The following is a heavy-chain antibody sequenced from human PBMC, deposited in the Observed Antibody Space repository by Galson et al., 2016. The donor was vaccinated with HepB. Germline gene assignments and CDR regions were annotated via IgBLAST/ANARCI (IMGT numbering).Heavy chain of an antibody. J-gene: IGHJ6*02. Sequence: LSLPCTVSGGSIISYYWSWIRQSPGKGLECIGYIYYSGSTNYNPSLNSRATMSVDTSKNQFSLKLCSVTAADTAVYYCARCSRSSAYYYYGMDVWGQGTTVIVSS. V-gene: IGHV4-59*12. CDR2: IYYSGST. D-gene: IGHD6-6*01. CDR3: ARCSRSSAYYYYGMDV. CDR1: GGSIISYY.